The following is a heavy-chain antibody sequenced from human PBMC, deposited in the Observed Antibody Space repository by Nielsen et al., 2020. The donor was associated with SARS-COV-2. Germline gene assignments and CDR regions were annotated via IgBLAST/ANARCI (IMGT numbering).Heavy chain of an antibody. CDR1: EFTFSKYG. CDR3: VRVRDDDYYYDTGPFDY. CDR2: INSHGSRT. V-gene: IGHV3-74*01. Sequence: GGSLRLSCVASEFTFSKYGMNWVRQAQGKGLAWVAHINSHGSRTNYADSVQGRFTISRDNTENTLYLQMNSLRADDTAVSYCVRVRDDDYYYDTGPFDYWGQGTLVTVSS. D-gene: IGHD3-22*01. J-gene: IGHJ4*02.